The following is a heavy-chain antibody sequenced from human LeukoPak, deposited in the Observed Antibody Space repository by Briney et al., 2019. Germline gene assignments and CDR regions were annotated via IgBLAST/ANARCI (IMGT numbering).Heavy chain of an antibody. V-gene: IGHV3-21*01. Sequence: GGSLRLSCAASGFTFSNYAINWVRQAPGKGLEWVSSITSSSAYIYYADSVQGRFSISRDDAKNSLYLQMDSLRAEDTAVYFCARGLWSGTYWGQGTLVTVSS. CDR1: GFTFSNYA. CDR2: ITSSSAYI. CDR3: ARGLWSGTY. D-gene: IGHD3-3*01. J-gene: IGHJ4*02.